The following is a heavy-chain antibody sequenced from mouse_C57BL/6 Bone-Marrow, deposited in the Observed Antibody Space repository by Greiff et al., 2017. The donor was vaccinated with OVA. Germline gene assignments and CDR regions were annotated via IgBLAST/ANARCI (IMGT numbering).Heavy chain of an antibody. Sequence: DVHLVESGGDLVKPGGSLKLSCAASGFTFSSYGMSWVRQTPDKRLEWVATISSGGSYTYYPDSVKGRFTISRDNAKNTLYLQMSSLKSEDTAMYYCARGDWAWFAYWGQGTLVTVSA. D-gene: IGHD4-1*01. CDR3: ARGDWAWFAY. J-gene: IGHJ3*01. CDR1: GFTFSSYG. V-gene: IGHV5-6*01. CDR2: ISSGGSYT.